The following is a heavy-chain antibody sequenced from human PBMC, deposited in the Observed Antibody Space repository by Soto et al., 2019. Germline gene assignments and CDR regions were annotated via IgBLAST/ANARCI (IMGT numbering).Heavy chain of an antibody. CDR2: INSGGSST. D-gene: IGHD2-15*01. J-gene: IGHJ4*02. V-gene: IGHV3-74*01. Sequence: EVQLVESGGGLVQPGGSLRLSCAASGFTFSSYWMHWVRQAPGKGLVWVSRINSGGSSTSYADSVKGRFTISRDNAKNTLYLQMNSLRAEDTAVYYCARSPYCSGGSCYSGDIDYWGQGTLVTVSS. CDR1: GFTFSSYW. CDR3: ARSPYCSGGSCYSGDIDY.